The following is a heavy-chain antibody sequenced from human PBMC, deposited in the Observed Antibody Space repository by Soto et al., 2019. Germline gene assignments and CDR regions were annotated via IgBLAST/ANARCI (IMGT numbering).Heavy chain of an antibody. V-gene: IGHV4-28*03. CDR2: IYHSGST. D-gene: IGHD2-2*01. CDR3: ARVPDR. J-gene: IGHJ5*02. Sequence: SETLSLTCAVSGYSISSSNWWGWIRQPPGKGLEWIGYIYHSGSTYYNPSLKSRVTISVDRSKNQFSLKLSSVTAADTAVYYCARVPDRWGQGTLVTVSS. CDR1: GYSISSSNW.